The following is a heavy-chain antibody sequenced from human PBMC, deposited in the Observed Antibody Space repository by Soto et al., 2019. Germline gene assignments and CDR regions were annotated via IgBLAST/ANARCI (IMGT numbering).Heavy chain of an antibody. V-gene: IGHV1-46*01. D-gene: IGHD2-2*03. Sequence: ASVKVSCKASGYTFPSYYMHWVRQAPGQGLEWMGIINPSGGSTSYAQKFQGRVTMTRDTSTSTVYMELSSLRSEDAAVYYCARDMDIVVVPVYYYYSGMDVWAQGTTVTGSS. CDR1: GYTFPSYY. CDR2: INPSGGST. CDR3: ARDMDIVVVPVYYYYSGMDV. J-gene: IGHJ6*02.